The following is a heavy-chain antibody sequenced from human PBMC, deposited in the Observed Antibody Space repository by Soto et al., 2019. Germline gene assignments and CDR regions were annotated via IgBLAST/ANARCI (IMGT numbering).Heavy chain of an antibody. J-gene: IGHJ5*02. V-gene: IGHV3-23*01. CDR1: GITFIRYD. CDR2: INGGRS. CDR3: ATPACDL. Sequence: EVQLLESGVGLVQPGGSMRLSCVASGITFIRYDMSWVRQAPGKRLEWVSAINGGRSFYGDSVEGRFTYSRDNTKNTLYHQMSSLRVEDTDIYYCATPACDLWGQGTLVTDSS.